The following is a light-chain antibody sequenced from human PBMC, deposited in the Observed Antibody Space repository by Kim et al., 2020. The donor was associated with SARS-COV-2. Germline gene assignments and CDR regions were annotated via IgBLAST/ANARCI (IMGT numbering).Light chain of an antibody. Sequence: QAGLTQPPSVSKGLRQTATLTCTGNSNNVGDQGAAWLQQHQGHPPQLLSYRSNNRPSGISERLSASRSGNTASLTITGLQPEDEADYYCSAWDSSLSAWVLGGGTQLTVL. CDR2: RSN. CDR1: SNNVGDQG. V-gene: IGLV10-54*01. CDR3: SAWDSSLSAWV. J-gene: IGLJ3*02.